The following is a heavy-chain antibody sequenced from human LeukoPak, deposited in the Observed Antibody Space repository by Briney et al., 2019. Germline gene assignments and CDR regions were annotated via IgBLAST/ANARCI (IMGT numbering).Heavy chain of an antibody. V-gene: IGHV4-59*01. CDR2: IYYSGST. Sequence: SETLSLTCTVSGGSISSYYWSWIRQPPGKGLEWIGYIYYSGSTNYNPSLKSRVTISVDTSKNQFSLKLSSVTAADTAVYYCAREGGSGSYTTFDYWGQGTLVTVSS. J-gene: IGHJ4*02. CDR3: AREGGSGSYTTFDY. D-gene: IGHD3-10*01. CDR1: GGSISSYY.